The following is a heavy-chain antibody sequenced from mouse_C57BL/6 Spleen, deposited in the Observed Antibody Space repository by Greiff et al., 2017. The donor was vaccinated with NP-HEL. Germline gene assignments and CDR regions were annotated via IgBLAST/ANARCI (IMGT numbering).Heavy chain of an antibody. CDR3: ARYHYGSSYWYVDV. D-gene: IGHD1-1*01. J-gene: IGHJ1*03. CDR1: GYAFSSYW. CDR2: IYPGDGDT. Sequence: VQLQQSGAELVKPGASVKISCKASGYAFSSYWMNWVKQRPGKGLEWIGQIYPGDGDTNYNGKFQGKATLTADKSSSTAYLQLSSLTSEDSAVYFCARYHYGSSYWYVDVWGTGTTVTDSS. V-gene: IGHV1-80*01.